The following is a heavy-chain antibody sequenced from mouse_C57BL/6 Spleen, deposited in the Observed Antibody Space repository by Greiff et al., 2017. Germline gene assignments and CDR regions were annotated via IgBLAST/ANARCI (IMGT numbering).Heavy chain of an antibody. V-gene: IGHV1-52*01. CDR2: IDPSDSET. Sequence: QVQLKQPGAELVRPGSSVKLSCKASGYTFTSYWMHWVKQRPIQGLEWIGNIDPSDSETHYNQKFKDKATLTVDKSSSTAYMQLSSLTSEDSAVYYCARNYGSLFAYWGQGTLVTVSA. D-gene: IGHD2-2*01. J-gene: IGHJ3*01. CDR1: GYTFTSYW. CDR3: ARNYGSLFAY.